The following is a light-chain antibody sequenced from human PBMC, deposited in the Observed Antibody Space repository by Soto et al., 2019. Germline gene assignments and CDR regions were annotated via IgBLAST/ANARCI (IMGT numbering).Light chain of an antibody. V-gene: IGLV1-47*01. CDR1: SSNIGSNY. Sequence: QSVLTQPPSASGTPGQRVTISCSGSSSNIGSNYVYWYQQLPGTAPKLLIYRNNQRPSGVPDRFSGSKSGTSASLAISGLRSGDEADYYCAAWDDSLSAVYVFGTGTTVTVL. CDR2: RNN. J-gene: IGLJ1*01. CDR3: AAWDDSLSAVYV.